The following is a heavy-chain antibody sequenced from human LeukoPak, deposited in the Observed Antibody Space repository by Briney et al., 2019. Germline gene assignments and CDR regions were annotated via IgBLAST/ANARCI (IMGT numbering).Heavy chain of an antibody. J-gene: IGHJ4*02. Sequence: KPSETLSLTCTVSGGSISSYYWSWIRQPAGKGLEWIGRIYSSGSTSGSTNYNPSLKSRVTMSLGTSKNQFSLKLSSVTAADTAVYYCARGGHGSVWYGWVQGTLVTVSS. CDR2: IYSSGSTSGST. V-gene: IGHV4-4*07. CDR1: GGSISSYY. CDR3: ARGGHGSVWYG. D-gene: IGHD6-19*01.